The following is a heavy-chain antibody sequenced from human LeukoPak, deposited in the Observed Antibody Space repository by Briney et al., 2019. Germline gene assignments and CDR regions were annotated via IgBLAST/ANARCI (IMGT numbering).Heavy chain of an antibody. CDR3: ARGRPYFDY. Sequence: PGGSLRLSCAASGFTFSSYGMHWVRQAPGKGLEWVAVIWYDGSNKYYADSVKGRFTISKDNSKNTLYLQMNSLRAEDTAVYYCARGRPYFDYWGQGTLVPSPQ. J-gene: IGHJ4*02. CDR2: IWYDGSNK. CDR1: GFTFSSYG. V-gene: IGHV3-33*01.